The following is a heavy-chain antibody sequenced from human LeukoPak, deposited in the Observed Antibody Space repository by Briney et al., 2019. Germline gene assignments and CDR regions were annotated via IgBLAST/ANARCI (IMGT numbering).Heavy chain of an antibody. Sequence: PSETLSLTCAVYGGSFSGYYWSWIRQPPGKGLEWIGEINHSGSTNYNPSLKSRVTISVDTSKNQFSLKLSSVTAADTAVYYCARGLSTVVTMYYFDYWGQGTLVPVSS. V-gene: IGHV4-34*01. CDR1: GGSFSGYY. CDR3: ARGLSTVVTMYYFDY. D-gene: IGHD4-23*01. J-gene: IGHJ4*02. CDR2: INHSGST.